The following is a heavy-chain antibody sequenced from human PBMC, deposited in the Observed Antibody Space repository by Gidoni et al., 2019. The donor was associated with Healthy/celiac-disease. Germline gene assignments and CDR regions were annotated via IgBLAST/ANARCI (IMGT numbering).Heavy chain of an antibody. Sequence: QVQLVESGGGVVQPGRSLRLSCAASGFTFSSYGMHGVRQAPGKGLEWVVVIWYDGSNKYYADSVKGRFTISRDNSKNTLYLQMNSLRAEDTAVYYCARDRGGAARRFDYWGQGTLVTVSS. D-gene: IGHD3-10*01. CDR2: IWYDGSNK. J-gene: IGHJ4*02. CDR1: GFTFSSYG. CDR3: ARDRGGAARRFDY. V-gene: IGHV3-33*01.